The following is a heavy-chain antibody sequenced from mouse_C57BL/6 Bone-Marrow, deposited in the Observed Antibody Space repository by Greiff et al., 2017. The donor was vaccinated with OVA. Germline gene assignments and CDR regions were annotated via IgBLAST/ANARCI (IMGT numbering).Heavy chain of an antibody. CDR3: VRDLTAQATGYAMDY. V-gene: IGHV10-3*01. CDR1: GFTFNTYA. J-gene: IGHJ4*01. Sequence: EVQLVESGGGLVQPKGSLKLSCAASGFTFNTYAMHWVRQAPGTGLEWVARIRSKSSNYATYYVDSVKDRFTISRDDSQRMLYLQMNNLKTEDTAMYYCVRDLTAQATGYAMDYWGQGTSVTVSS. CDR2: IRSKSSNYAT. D-gene: IGHD3-2*02.